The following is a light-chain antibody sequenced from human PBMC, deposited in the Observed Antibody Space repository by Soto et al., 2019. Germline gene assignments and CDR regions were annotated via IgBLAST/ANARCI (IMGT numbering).Light chain of an antibody. Sequence: ETVMTQFPATLSVSPGERATISCRASQYVSTNLAWYQQQPGQPPRLLIYDISNRATGIPARFSGSGSETEFALTITSLQSEDFAVYYCQQYDTWPLTFGGGTKVEIK. V-gene: IGKV3D-15*01. CDR1: QYVSTN. CDR3: QQYDTWPLT. CDR2: DIS. J-gene: IGKJ4*01.